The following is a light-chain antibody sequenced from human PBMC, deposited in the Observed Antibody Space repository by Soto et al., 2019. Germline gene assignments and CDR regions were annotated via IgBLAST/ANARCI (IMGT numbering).Light chain of an antibody. Sequence: DIQMTQSPSSLSASVGDRVTITCRTSQTISSYLNWYQQKPGKAPKLLIYAASSLQSGVPSRFSGSGSGTDFSLTISSLQPEDLAIYFCQQTYSTPRTFGQGTKEEIK. J-gene: IGKJ1*01. V-gene: IGKV1-39*01. CDR1: QTISSY. CDR3: QQTYSTPRT. CDR2: AAS.